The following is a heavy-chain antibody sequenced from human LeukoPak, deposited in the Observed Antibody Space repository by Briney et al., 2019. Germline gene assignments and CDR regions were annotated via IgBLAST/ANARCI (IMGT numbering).Heavy chain of an antibody. CDR1: GFTASTYW. V-gene: IGHV3-7*04. CDR3: ARDYYASGSHDY. J-gene: IGHJ4*02. Sequence: GGSLRHSCAASGFTASTYWMTWVRQAPGKGLEWVGNIKRDGHETYFGDSVKGRFTISRDNAQNTLYLQMSSLRAEDTALYYCARDYYASGSHDYWGQGTLVTVSS. CDR2: IKRDGHET. D-gene: IGHD3-10*01.